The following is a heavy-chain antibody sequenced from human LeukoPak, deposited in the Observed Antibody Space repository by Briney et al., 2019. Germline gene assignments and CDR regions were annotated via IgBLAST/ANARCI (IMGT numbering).Heavy chain of an antibody. CDR3: AGAPNMDFFDF. CDR1: GGSINSYY. Sequence: SETLSLTCTVSGGSINSYYWTWIRRSAGKGLDWIGRVHSSGNINYNPSLRSRVTMSVDTSKNQLSLKLNSVIAADTAVYFCAGAPNMDFFDFWGQGALVTVSS. J-gene: IGHJ4*02. V-gene: IGHV4-4*07. CDR2: VHSSGNI. D-gene: IGHD2-8*01.